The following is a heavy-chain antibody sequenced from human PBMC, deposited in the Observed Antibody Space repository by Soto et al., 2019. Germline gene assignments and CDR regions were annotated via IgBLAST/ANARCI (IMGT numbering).Heavy chain of an antibody. V-gene: IGHV3-23*01. J-gene: IGHJ4*02. D-gene: IGHD2-2*01. CDR1: GFSFSSYT. Sequence: EVQLLQSGGGLVQPGESLRLSCAASGFSFSSYTMTWVRQAPGKGLEWVSDISGSGGSPYHADSVQGRFTISRDNPKNTLYLQMNSLRAEDTAIYYCAKARCSSATGCVPDYWGQGTLVTVSS. CDR3: AKARCSSATGCVPDY. CDR2: ISGSGGSP.